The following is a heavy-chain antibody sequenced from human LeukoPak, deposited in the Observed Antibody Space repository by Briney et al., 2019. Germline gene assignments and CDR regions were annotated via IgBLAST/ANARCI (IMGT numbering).Heavy chain of an antibody. V-gene: IGHV1-8*01. J-gene: IGHJ4*02. Sequence: ASVKVSRKASGYTFTSYDINWVRQATGQGLEWMGWMNPNSGNTGYAQKFQGRVTMTRNTSISTAYMELSSLRSEDMAVYYCARNLITIFGVVIQAFAYWGQGTLVTVSS. CDR2: MNPNSGNT. CDR1: GYTFTSYD. D-gene: IGHD3-3*01. CDR3: ARNLITIFGVVIQAFAY.